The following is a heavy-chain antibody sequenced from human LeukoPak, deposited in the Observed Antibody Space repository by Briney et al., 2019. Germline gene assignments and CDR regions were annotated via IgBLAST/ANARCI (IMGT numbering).Heavy chain of an antibody. J-gene: IGHJ5*02. CDR2: INHSGST. D-gene: IGHD2-15*01. CDR1: GGSISSSRYY. CDR3: ARDRSYNWFDP. Sequence: SETLSLTCTVSGGSISSSRYYWGWIRQAPGKGLEWIGEINHSGSTNYSPSLKSRVTISVDTSKNQFSLKLSSVTAADTAVYYGARDRSYNWFDPWGQGTLVTVSS. V-gene: IGHV4-39*07.